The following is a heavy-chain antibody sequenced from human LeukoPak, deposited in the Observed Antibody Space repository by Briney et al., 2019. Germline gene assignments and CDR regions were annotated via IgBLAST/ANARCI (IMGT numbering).Heavy chain of an antibody. D-gene: IGHD3-22*01. Sequence: PSGTLSLTCTVSGGSVSATTYYWGWIRQPPGKGLEWIGSIRYRGTTDYNPSLKSRVNISLDAPKNQFSLKLSSMTAADTAVYYCARDYYDSSGYLRWGQGTLVTVSS. CDR1: GGSVSATTYY. CDR3: ARDYYDSSGYLR. J-gene: IGHJ4*02. CDR2: IRYRGTT. V-gene: IGHV4-39*02.